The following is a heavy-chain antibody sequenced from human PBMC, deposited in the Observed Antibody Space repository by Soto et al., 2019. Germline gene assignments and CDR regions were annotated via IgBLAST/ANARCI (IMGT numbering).Heavy chain of an antibody. J-gene: IGHJ4*02. D-gene: IGHD1-7*01. CDR1: GLTFSNYA. Sequence: EVRLLDSGGGLVKPGGSLRLSCATSGLTFSNYAMSWVRQAPGGGLEWVSSRSGSSSTTYYADSVRGRFTISRDRSKNTLYLQMSSLRAEDTALYYCAKNQERELPRVIDFWGQGTLVTVSS. CDR3: AKNQERELPRVIDF. V-gene: IGHV3-23*01. CDR2: RSGSSSTT.